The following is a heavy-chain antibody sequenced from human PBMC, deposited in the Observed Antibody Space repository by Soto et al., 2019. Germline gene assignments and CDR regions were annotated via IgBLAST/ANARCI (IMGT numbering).Heavy chain of an antibody. CDR1: GDTFTDYY. V-gene: IGHV1-46*01. D-gene: IGHD2-21*02. Sequence: QVQLMQSGAEVKKPGASVKVSCKASGDTFTDYYIHWEQQAPGQGLEWMGTVNPSGGHTTYAQHFLGRVTMTRDTSTSTLYMELTCLTSDDTAIYYCARGGHVVVVTAALDYWGKGTLVTVSS. J-gene: IGHJ4*02. CDR3: ARGGHVVVVTAALDY. CDR2: VNPSGGHT.